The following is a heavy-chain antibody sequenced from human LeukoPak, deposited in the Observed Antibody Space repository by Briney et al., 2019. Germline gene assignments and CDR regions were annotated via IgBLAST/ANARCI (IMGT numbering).Heavy chain of an antibody. CDR2: IYSGGST. D-gene: IGHD3-22*01. Sequence: GSLRLSCAASGFTVSSNYMSWVRQAPGKGLEWVSVIYSGGSTYYADSVKGRFTISRDNSKNTLYLQMNSLRAEDTAVYYCARDSSGYNKIDYWGQGTLVTVSS. J-gene: IGHJ4*02. CDR1: GFTVSSNY. V-gene: IGHV3-66*01. CDR3: ARDSSGYNKIDY.